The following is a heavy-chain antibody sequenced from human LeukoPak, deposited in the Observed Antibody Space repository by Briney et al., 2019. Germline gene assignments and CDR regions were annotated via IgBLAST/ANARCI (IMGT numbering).Heavy chain of an antibody. Sequence: SKTLSLTCTVSGGSISSYYWSWIRQPPGKGLEWIGYIYYSGSTNYNPSLKSRVTISVDTSKNQFSLKLSSVTAADTAVYYCASRRRGYSYGYLVYWGQGTLVTVSS. V-gene: IGHV4-59*12. CDR1: GGSISSYY. D-gene: IGHD5-18*01. J-gene: IGHJ4*02. CDR2: IYYSGST. CDR3: ASRRRGYSYGYLVY.